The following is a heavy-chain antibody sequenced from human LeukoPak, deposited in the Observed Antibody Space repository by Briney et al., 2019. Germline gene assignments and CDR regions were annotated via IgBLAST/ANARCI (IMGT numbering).Heavy chain of an antibody. J-gene: IGHJ4*02. V-gene: IGHV3-49*03. CDR2: IRSKAYGGTT. Sequence: GGSLRLSCTASGFTFGDYAMRWFRQAPGKGLEWVGFIRSKAYGGTTEYAASVKGRFTISRDDSKSIAYLQMNSLKTEDTAVYYCARDMAPGELLYLDYWGQGTLVTVSS. CDR3: ARDMAPGELLYLDY. D-gene: IGHD3-10*01. CDR1: GFTFGDYA.